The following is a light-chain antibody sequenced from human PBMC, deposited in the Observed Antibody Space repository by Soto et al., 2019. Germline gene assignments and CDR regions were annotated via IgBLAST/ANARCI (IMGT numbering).Light chain of an antibody. Sequence: LTQPASVSGSPGQSITISCTGTSSDVGGYKYVSWYQQYPGKAPKLMIYEVSNRPSGVSNRFSGSKSGNTASLTISGLQAEDEADYYCAVWDDSLNAYVFGSGTKVTVL. CDR2: EVS. CDR3: AVWDDSLNAYV. J-gene: IGLJ1*01. CDR1: SSDVGGYKY. V-gene: IGLV2-14*01.